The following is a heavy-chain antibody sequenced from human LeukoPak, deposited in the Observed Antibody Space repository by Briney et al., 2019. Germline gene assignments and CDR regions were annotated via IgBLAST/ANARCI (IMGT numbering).Heavy chain of an antibody. Sequence: GGSLRRSCAASGFTFSNAWMSWVRQAPGKGLEWVGRTKSKIDGGTTDYVAPVKGRFTISRDDSKNTLYLQMNSLRAEDTAVYYCAKDSQGYSYGYFAFDIWGQGTMVTVSS. CDR1: GFTFSNAW. D-gene: IGHD5-18*01. V-gene: IGHV3-15*01. CDR3: AKDSQGYSYGYFAFDI. CDR2: TKSKIDGGTT. J-gene: IGHJ3*02.